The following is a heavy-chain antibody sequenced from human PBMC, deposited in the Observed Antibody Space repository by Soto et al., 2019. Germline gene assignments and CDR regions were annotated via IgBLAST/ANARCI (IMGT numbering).Heavy chain of an antibody. Sequence: QITLKESGPTLVKPTQTLPLTSTFSVLSLSTSGVGVGWIRKPPGKALEWLALIYWDDDKGYSPSLKSRLTITKDTSKNQVVRTMTNMDPVDTATYYCALSETTVTKYWGQGTLVTVSS. D-gene: IGHD4-17*01. J-gene: IGHJ4*02. V-gene: IGHV2-5*02. CDR3: ALSETTVTKY. CDR2: IYWDDDK. CDR1: VLSLSTSGVG.